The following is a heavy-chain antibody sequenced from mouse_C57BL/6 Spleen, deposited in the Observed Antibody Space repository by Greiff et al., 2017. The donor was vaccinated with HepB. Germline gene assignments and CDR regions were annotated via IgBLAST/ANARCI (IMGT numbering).Heavy chain of an antibody. CDR3: ARTTTVVATGGAMDY. CDR2: INPGCGGT. J-gene: IGHJ4*01. Sequence: VQLQQSGAELVRPGTSVKVSCKASGYAFTNYLIEWVKQRPGQGLEWIGVINPGCGGTNYNEKFKGKATLTADKSSSTAYMQLSSLTSEDSAVDFCARTTTVVATGGAMDYWGQGTSVTVSS. D-gene: IGHD1-1*01. V-gene: IGHV1-54*01. CDR1: GYAFTNYL.